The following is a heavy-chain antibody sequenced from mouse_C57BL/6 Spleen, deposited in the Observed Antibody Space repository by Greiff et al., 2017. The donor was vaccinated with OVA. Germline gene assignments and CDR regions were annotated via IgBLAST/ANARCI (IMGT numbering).Heavy chain of an antibody. V-gene: IGHV5-4*01. CDR2: ISDGGSYT. J-gene: IGHJ2*01. CDR1: GFTFSSYA. CDR3: ARDTTVVATNFDY. D-gene: IGHD1-1*01. Sequence: EVNVVESGGGLVKPGGSLKLSCAASGFTFSSYAMSWVRQTPEKRLEWVATISDGGSYTYYPDNVKGRFTISRDNAKNNLYLQMSHLKSEDTAMYYCARDTTVVATNFDYWGQGTTLTVSS.